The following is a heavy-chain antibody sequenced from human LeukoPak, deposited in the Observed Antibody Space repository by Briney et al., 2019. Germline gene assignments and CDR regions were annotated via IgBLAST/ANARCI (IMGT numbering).Heavy chain of an antibody. J-gene: IGHJ4*02. D-gene: IGHD2/OR15-2a*01. CDR1: EFTFSNYA. Sequence: GRSLRLSCAASEFTFSNYALHWVRQAPGKGLQWVAVISYDGNTIHYADSVKGRFIISRDTSKNTLYPQMNSLRAEDTAVYYCARSGGLQNFDYWGQGTLVTVSS. V-gene: IGHV3-30-3*01. CDR3: ARSGGLQNFDY. CDR2: ISYDGNTI.